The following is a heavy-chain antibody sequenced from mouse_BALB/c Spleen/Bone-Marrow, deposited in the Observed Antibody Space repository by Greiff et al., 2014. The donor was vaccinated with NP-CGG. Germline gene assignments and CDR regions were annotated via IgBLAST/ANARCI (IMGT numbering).Heavy chain of an antibody. CDR1: GFNIKDTY. Sequence: EVQLQQSGAELVKPGASVKLSCTASGFNIKDTYIHWVKQRPEQGLEWIGRIDPANADTKCGLKFQGKATITADTSSNTVYLQFISLTSEDTAIYYCVRAARSFDYWGQGTTLTVSS. V-gene: IGHV14-3*02. J-gene: IGHJ2*01. CDR2: IDPANADT. D-gene: IGHD3-1*01. CDR3: VRAARSFDY.